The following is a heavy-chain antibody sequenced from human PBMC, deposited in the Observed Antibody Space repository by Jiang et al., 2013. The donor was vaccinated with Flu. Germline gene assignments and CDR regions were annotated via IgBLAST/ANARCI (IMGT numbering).Heavy chain of an antibody. CDR2: INAGNGDT. D-gene: IGHD6-19*01. CDR1: GYTFTTYA. V-gene: IGHV1-3*01. Sequence: SGAEVKKPGASVKVSCKASGYTFTTYALHWVRQAPGQRLEWMGGINAGNGDTKYSPKFQGRVTLTRDASATTGNIELRSLTSEDTAIYYCARGPWGSSGWYRFDKWGQGTLVTVSS. J-gene: IGHJ4*02. CDR3: ARGPWGSSGWYRFDK.